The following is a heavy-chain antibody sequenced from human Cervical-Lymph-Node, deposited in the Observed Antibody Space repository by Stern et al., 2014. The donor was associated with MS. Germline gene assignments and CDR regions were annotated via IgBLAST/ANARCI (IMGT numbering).Heavy chain of an antibody. D-gene: IGHD5-12*01. CDR2: IHHSGNT. Sequence: QLQLQESGPGLVRPSETLSLTCVVSGDSISSNNWWSWVRQSPEKGLEWIGEIHHSGNTNYAPLFKSRLTISLDKAKNPFSLTLSSVTAADTAVYHCARVSLSDYDYFDPWGQGTLVTVSS. CDR3: ARVSLSDYDYFDP. V-gene: IGHV4/OR15-8*02. J-gene: IGHJ5*02. CDR1: GDSISSNNW.